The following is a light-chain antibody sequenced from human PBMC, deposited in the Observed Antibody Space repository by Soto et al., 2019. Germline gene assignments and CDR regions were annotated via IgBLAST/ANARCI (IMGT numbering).Light chain of an antibody. CDR2: ANS. CDR1: SSKIGAGYD. Sequence: QSVLTQPPSVSGAPGQRVTISCTESSSKIGAGYDVHWYQQLPGTAPKLLIYANSNRPSGVPDRFSGSKSGTSASLAITGLQAEDEADYYCQSYDSSLSAWVFGGGTKLTVL. V-gene: IGLV1-40*01. J-gene: IGLJ3*02. CDR3: QSYDSSLSAWV.